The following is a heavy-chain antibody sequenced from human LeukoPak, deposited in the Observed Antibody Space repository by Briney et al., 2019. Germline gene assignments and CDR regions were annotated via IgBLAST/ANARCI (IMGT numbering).Heavy chain of an antibody. Sequence: ASVKVSCKASGYTFTGYYMHWVRQAPGQGLEWMGIINPSGGSTSYAQKFQGRVTMTRDTSTSTVYMELSSLRSEDTAVYYCARVGSARGWFDPWGQGTLVTVSS. J-gene: IGHJ5*02. CDR2: INPSGGST. CDR3: ARVGSARGWFDP. CDR1: GYTFTGYY. D-gene: IGHD6-6*01. V-gene: IGHV1-46*01.